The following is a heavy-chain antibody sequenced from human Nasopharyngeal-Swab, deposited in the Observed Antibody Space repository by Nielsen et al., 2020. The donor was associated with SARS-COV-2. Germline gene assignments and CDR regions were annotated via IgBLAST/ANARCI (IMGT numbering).Heavy chain of an antibody. CDR2: IYYSGST. J-gene: IGHJ6*02. Sequence: SETLSLTCTVSGGSISSSSYYGGWIRQPPGKGLEWIGSIYYSGSTYYNPSLKSRVTISVDTSKNQFSLKLSSVTAADTAVYYCARQRVVAAGHYYYYYGMDVWGQGTTVTVSS. CDR1: GGSISSSSYY. CDR3: ARQRVVAAGHYYYYYGMDV. V-gene: IGHV4-39*01. D-gene: IGHD2-2*01.